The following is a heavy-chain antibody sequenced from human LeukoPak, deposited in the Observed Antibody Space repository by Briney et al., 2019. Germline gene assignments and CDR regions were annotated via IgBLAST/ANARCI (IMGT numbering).Heavy chain of an antibody. CDR3: AAGTAADY. V-gene: IGHV3-11*03. CDR2: ISSSSSYT. J-gene: IGHJ4*02. Sequence: PGGPLRLSCVVSGIPFSDFYMNWIRQAPGKGLEWISYISSSSSYTDYAESVKGRFTISRDNAKSALYLQMNDLRVDDTALYYCAAGTAADYWGQGTLVIVSS. D-gene: IGHD6-13*01. CDR1: GIPFSDFY.